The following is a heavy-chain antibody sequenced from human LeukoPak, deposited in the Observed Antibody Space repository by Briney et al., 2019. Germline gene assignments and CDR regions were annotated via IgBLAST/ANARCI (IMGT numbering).Heavy chain of an antibody. V-gene: IGHV4-39*01. CDR2: IYYSGSA. CDR1: GGSISSGPYS. Sequence: PSETLSLTCTVSGGSISSGPYSWGWIRQPPAKGLEWIGSIYYSGSAYYNPSLKSRVTISVDTSKNQFSLKVNSVTAADTAVYSCVRSLTAAWYFDLWGRGTLVTVSS. J-gene: IGHJ2*01. CDR3: VRSLTAAWYFDL. D-gene: IGHD6-13*01.